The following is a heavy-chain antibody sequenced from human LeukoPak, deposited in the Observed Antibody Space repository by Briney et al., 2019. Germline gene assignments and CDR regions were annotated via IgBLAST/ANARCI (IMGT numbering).Heavy chain of an antibody. D-gene: IGHD5-18*01. Sequence: ASVKFSCKAFGYTFTSYGISWVRQAPGQGLEWMGWISAYNGNTNYAQKLQGRVTMTTDTSTSTAYMELRSLRSDDTAVYYCARDGLGGRAMVTEPDYWGQGTLVTVSS. J-gene: IGHJ4*02. CDR2: ISAYNGNT. V-gene: IGHV1-18*04. CDR3: ARDGLGGRAMVTEPDY. CDR1: GYTFTSYG.